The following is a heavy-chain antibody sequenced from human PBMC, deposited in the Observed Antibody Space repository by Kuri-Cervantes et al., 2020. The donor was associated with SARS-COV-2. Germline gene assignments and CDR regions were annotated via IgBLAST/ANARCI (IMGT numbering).Heavy chain of an antibody. Sequence: GESLKISCAASGFTFSSYSMNWVRQAPGKGLEWVSSISSSSSYIYYADSVKGRFTISRDNGRNTVYLEMSSLRAEDTAIYYCAKAEALSEFGYFFYGMDVWGQGTTVTVSS. J-gene: IGHJ6*02. CDR2: ISSSSSYI. CDR1: GFTFSSYS. CDR3: AKAEALSEFGYFFYGMDV. V-gene: IGHV3-21*04. D-gene: IGHD2/OR15-2a*01.